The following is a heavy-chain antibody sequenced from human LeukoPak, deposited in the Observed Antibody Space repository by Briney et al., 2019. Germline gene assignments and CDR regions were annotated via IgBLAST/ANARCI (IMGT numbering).Heavy chain of an antibody. D-gene: IGHD6-13*01. CDR2: ISSSSSYI. CDR3: ARVSSSWYGYYYYYMDV. J-gene: IGHJ6*03. V-gene: IGHV3-21*01. Sequence: TGGSLRLSCAASGFTFSSYSMNRVRQAPGKGLEWVSSISSSSSYIYYADSVKGRFTISRDNAKNSLYLQMNSLRAEDTAVYYCARVSSSWYGYYYYYMDVWGKGTTVTVSS. CDR1: GFTFSSYS.